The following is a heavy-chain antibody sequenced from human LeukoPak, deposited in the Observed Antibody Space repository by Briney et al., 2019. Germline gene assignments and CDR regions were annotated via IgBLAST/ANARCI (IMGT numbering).Heavy chain of an antibody. V-gene: IGHV4-59*08. D-gene: IGHD1-14*01. CDR2: ISYTGGET. CDR1: GGSFSGYY. Sequence: SQTLSLTCAVYGGSFSGYYWSWIRQPPGKGLEWIGYISYTGGETNYNPSLKSRLTIPVDTSKNQFSLMLTSVTAADTAVYYCARQPGGTAAFDIWAQGTMVTVSS. CDR3: ARQPGGTAAFDI. J-gene: IGHJ3*02.